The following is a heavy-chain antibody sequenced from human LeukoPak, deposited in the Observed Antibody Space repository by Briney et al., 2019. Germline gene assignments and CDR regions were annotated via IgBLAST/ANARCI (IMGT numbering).Heavy chain of an antibody. CDR2: VAWDGGGT. CDR1: RFNFDDYT. CDR3: VRGHGYNLEDYFDN. J-gene: IGHJ4*02. D-gene: IGHD5-24*01. V-gene: IGHV3-43*01. Sequence: GGSLRLSCAASRFNFDDYTMHWVRQAPGKGLEWVSLVAWDGGGTFFADSVKGRFTVSRDNSKNSLSLYMNSLTTEDTALYYCVRGHGYNLEDYFDNWGQGTLVTVSS.